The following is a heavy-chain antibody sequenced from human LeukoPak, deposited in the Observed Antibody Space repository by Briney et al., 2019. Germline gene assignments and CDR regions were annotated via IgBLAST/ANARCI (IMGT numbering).Heavy chain of an antibody. CDR2: ISYDGGNK. Sequence: PGRSLRLSCAASGFTFSSYAMHWVRQAPGKGLEWISLISYDGGNKYFADSVKGRFTISRDNSKNTLYLQMNSLRAEDTAVYYCAKDFNSWGPDAFDIWGQGTMVTVSS. D-gene: IGHD6-13*01. J-gene: IGHJ3*02. CDR1: GFTFSSYA. CDR3: AKDFNSWGPDAFDI. V-gene: IGHV3-30*04.